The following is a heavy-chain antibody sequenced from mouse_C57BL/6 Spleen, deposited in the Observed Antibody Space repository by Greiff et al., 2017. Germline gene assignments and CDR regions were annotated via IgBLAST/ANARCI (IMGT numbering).Heavy chain of an antibody. D-gene: IGHD1-1*01. CDR1: GYTFTDYE. CDR2: IDPETGGT. J-gene: IGHJ2*01. V-gene: IGHV1-15*01. Sequence: QVHVKQSGAELVRPGASVTLSCKASGYTFTDYEMHWVKQTPVHGLEWIGAIDPETGGTAYNQKFQGKAILTADKSSSTAYMELRSLTSEDSAVYYCTREVQRYYFDYWGQGTTLTVSS. CDR3: TREVQRYYFDY.